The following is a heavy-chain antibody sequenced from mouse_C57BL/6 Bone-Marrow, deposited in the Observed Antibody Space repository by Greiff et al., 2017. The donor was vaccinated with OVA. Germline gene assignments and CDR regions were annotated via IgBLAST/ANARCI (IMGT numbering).Heavy chain of an antibody. D-gene: IGHD1-1*01. V-gene: IGHV5-6*01. CDR1: GFTFSSYG. CDR2: ISSGGSYT. Sequence: EVMLVESGGDLVKPGGSLKLSCAASGFTFSSYGMSWVRQTPDQRLEWVATISSGGSYTYYPDSVKGRFTISRDNAKNTLYLQMSSLKSEDTAMYYFARLDYGSSCLFGDWGQGTTLTVSS. CDR3: ARLDYGSSCLFGD. J-gene: IGHJ2*01.